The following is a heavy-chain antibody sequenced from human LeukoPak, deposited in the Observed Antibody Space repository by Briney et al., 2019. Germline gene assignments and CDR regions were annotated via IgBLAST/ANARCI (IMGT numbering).Heavy chain of an antibody. V-gene: IGHV1-69*04. Sequence: GASVKVSCKASGGTFSSYAISWVRQAPGQGLEWMGRIIPILGIANYAQKFQGRVTITADKSTSTAYMELSSLRSEDTAVYYCARSDIVATIPYYFDYWGQGTLVTVSS. CDR2: IIPILGIA. CDR3: ARSDIVATIPYYFDY. CDR1: GGTFSSYA. J-gene: IGHJ4*02. D-gene: IGHD5-12*01.